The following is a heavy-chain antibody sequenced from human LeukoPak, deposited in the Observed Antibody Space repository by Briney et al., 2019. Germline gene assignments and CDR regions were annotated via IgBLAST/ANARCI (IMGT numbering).Heavy chain of an antibody. CDR1: GFTFSSYS. CDR3: VRSLDY. V-gene: IGHV3-48*01. CDR2: ISSSSSTI. Sequence: GGSLRLSCAASGFTFSSYSMNWVRQAPGKGLEWVSYISSSSSTIYYADSVKGRFTIPRDNAKNSLYLQMNSLRVEDTALYYCVRSLDYWGQGTLVTVSS. J-gene: IGHJ4*02.